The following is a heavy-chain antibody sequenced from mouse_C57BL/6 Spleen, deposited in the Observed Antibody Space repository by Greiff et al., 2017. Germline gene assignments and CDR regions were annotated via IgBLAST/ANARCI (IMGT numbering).Heavy chain of an antibody. CDR1: GYTFTSYW. D-gene: IGHD2-1*01. Sequence: QVQLKESGAELAKPGASVKLSCKASGYTFTSYWMHWVKQRPGQGLEWIGYINPSSGYTKYNQKFKDKATLTADKSSSTAYMQLSSLTYEDSAVXYCARSLLPTFYFDYWGQGTTLTVSS. J-gene: IGHJ2*01. V-gene: IGHV1-7*01. CDR3: ARSLLPTFYFDY. CDR2: INPSSGYT.